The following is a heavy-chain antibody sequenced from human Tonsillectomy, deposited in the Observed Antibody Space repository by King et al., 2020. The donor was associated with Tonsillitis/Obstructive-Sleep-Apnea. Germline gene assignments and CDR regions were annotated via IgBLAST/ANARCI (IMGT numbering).Heavy chain of an antibody. J-gene: IGHJ4*02. CDR1: GFTFSSYG. V-gene: IGHV3-33*01. CDR2: IWYEGSNK. D-gene: IGHD3-16*02. CDR3: ARGGEMITFGGVIVTPDY. Sequence: VQLVESGGGVVQPGRSLRLSCAASGFTFSSYGMHWVRQAPGKGLEWVAVIWYEGSNKYYADSVKGRFTISRDNSKNTLYLQMNSLRAEDTAVYYCARGGEMITFGGVIVTPDYWGQGTLVTVSS.